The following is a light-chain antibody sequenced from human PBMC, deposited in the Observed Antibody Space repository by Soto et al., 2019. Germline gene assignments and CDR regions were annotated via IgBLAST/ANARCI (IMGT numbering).Light chain of an antibody. CDR3: QQYHNWPPQYT. CDR2: GAS. CDR1: QTFSGN. Sequence: EIVMTQSPATLSVSPGEGAPLQCRASQTFSGNLPWSKQKPGQAPRLFIHGASTRATGVPARFSASGSGTEFTLTITSLQSEDFAVYYCQQYHNWPPQYTFGQGTQLQIK. V-gene: IGKV3-15*01. J-gene: IGKJ2*01.